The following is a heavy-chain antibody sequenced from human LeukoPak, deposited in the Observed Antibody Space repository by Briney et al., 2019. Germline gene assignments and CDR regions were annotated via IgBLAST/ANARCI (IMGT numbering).Heavy chain of an antibody. CDR2: INPNSGGT. D-gene: IGHD6-13*01. J-gene: IGHJ4*02. CDR3: ARDKAAGWGAFDI. V-gene: IGHV1-2*06. CDR1: GYTFTGYY. Sequence: ASVKVSCKASGYTFTGYYMHWVRQAPGQGLEWMGRINPNSGGTNYAQKFQGRVTMTRDTSISTAYMELSRLRSDDTAVYYCARDKAAGWGAFDIWGQGTPVTVSS.